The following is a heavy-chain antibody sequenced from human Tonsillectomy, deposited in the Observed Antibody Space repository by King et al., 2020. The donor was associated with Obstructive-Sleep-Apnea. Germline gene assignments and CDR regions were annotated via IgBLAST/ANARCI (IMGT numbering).Heavy chain of an antibody. CDR3: ASPLYYYDSSGPTGAFDI. D-gene: IGHD3-22*01. CDR1: GGTFSSYA. Sequence: QLVQSGAEVKKPGSSVKVSCKASGGTFSSYAISWVRQATGQGLEWMGGIIPIFGTANYAQKFQGRVTITADESTSTAYMELSSLRSEDTAVYYCASPLYYYDSSGPTGAFDIWGQGTMVTVSS. CDR2: IIPIFGTA. J-gene: IGHJ3*02. V-gene: IGHV1-69*01.